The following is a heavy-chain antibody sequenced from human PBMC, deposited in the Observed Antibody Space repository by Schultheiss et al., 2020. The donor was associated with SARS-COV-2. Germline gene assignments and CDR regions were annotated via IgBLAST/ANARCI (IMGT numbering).Heavy chain of an antibody. J-gene: IGHJ6*03. CDR2: IYYSGTT. Sequence: SETLSLTCTVSGASISSGGYYWSWIRQHPGKGLEWIGYIYYSGTTYYNPSLKSRVTISVDTSKNQFSLKLSSVTAADTAVYYCARGRVDTATLPSEYYYYYMDVWGKGTTVTVSS. CDR3: ARGRVDTATLPSEYYYYYMDV. V-gene: IGHV4-31*03. D-gene: IGHD5-18*01. CDR1: GASISSGGYY.